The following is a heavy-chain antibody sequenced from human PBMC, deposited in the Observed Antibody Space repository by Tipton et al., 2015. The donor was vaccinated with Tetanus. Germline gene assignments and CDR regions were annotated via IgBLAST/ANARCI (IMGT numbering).Heavy chain of an antibody. V-gene: IGHV3-15*01. Sequence: SLRLSCAASGFTFSNAWMSWVRQAPGKGLEWVGRIKSKTDGGTTDYAAPVKGRFTISRDDSKNTLYLQMNSLKTEDTAVYYCTTDPRCGGDCYPPTFDYWGQGTLVTVSS. J-gene: IGHJ4*02. D-gene: IGHD2-21*02. CDR2: IKSKTDGGTT. CDR3: TTDPRCGGDCYPPTFDY. CDR1: GFTFSNAW.